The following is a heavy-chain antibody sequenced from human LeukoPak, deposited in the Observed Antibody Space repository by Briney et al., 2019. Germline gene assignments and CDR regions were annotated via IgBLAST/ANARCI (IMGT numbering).Heavy chain of an antibody. J-gene: IGHJ4*02. CDR3: AKGHSDYGTGFDL. CDR2: ISGSGGST. Sequence: GGSLRLSCAASGFTFSSYAMSWVRQAPGKGLEWVSAISGSGGSTYYADSVKGRFTISRDNSKNTLYLQMNSLRAEDTTVYYCAKGHSDYGTGFDLWGRGTLVTVSS. V-gene: IGHV3-23*01. CDR1: GFTFSSYA. D-gene: IGHD4-17*01.